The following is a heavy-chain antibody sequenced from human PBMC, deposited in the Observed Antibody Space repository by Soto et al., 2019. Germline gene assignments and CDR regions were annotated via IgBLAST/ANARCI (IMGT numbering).Heavy chain of an antibody. Sequence: GGSLRLSCAASGFTFSSYAMSWVRQAPGKGLEWVSAISGRGGSTYYADSVKGRFTISRDNSKNTLYLQMNSLRAEDTAVYYCAKSHTDSSSSRGPSGIIDYWGQGTLVTVSS. V-gene: IGHV3-23*01. D-gene: IGHD6-6*01. CDR1: GFTFSSYA. CDR2: ISGRGGST. J-gene: IGHJ4*02. CDR3: AKSHTDSSSSRGPSGIIDY.